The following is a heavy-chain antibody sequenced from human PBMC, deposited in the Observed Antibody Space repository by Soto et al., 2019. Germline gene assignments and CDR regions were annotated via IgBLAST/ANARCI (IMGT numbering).Heavy chain of an antibody. J-gene: IGHJ4*02. CDR1: GFTFSSYA. CDR3: AKGRESSLVPGY. Sequence: VQLLESGGGLVQPGGSLRLSCAASGFTFSSYAMSWVRQAPGKGLEWVSGISGSGGSTYYADSVKGRFTISRDNSKNTLYLQMNSLRAEDTAVYYCAKGRESSLVPGYWGQGTLVTVSS. CDR2: ISGSGGST. D-gene: IGHD3-10*01. V-gene: IGHV3-23*01.